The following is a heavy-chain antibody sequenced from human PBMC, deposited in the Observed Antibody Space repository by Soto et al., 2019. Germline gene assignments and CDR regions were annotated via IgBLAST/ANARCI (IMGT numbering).Heavy chain of an antibody. CDR2: INWNGGST. CDR3: ARSYSSSWYSGWFDP. CDR1: GFTFSSYS. D-gene: IGHD6-13*01. Sequence: GGSLRLSCAASGFTFSSYSMNWVRQAPGKGLEWVSGINWNGGSTGYADSVKGRFTISRDNAKNSLYLQMNSLRAEDTALYYCARSYSSSWYSGWFDPWGQGTLVTVSS. V-gene: IGHV3-20*04. J-gene: IGHJ5*02.